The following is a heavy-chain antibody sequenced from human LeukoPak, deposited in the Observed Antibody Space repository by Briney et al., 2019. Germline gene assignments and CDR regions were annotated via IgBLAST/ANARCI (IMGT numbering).Heavy chain of an antibody. J-gene: IGHJ4*02. V-gene: IGHV3-48*04. D-gene: IGHD5-18*01. CDR2: ISGSSSTI. Sequence: PGGSLRLSCAASGFTFSSYNMNWVRQAPGKGLEWVSYISGSSSTIYYADSVKGRFTISRDNAKNSLYLQMISLRAEDTAVYYCAKSPSYSYGYCPDYWGQGTLVTVSS. CDR1: GFTFSSYN. CDR3: AKSPSYSYGYCPDY.